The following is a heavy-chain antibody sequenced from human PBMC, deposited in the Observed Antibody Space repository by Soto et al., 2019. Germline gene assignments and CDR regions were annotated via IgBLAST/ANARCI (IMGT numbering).Heavy chain of an antibody. Sequence: ASVQVSCQASGYIFTGYHIHWVRQAPGRGLEWMGWINPNSGDTEYAQNFQGRVTMTRDTSFNLVYMEMSGLMSDDTAVYYCARDARGTRGFDEMDIWGQGTTVTVAS. J-gene: IGHJ6*02. CDR3: ARDARGTRGFDEMDI. CDR2: INPNSGDT. D-gene: IGHD3-9*01. CDR1: GYIFTGYH. V-gene: IGHV1-2*02.